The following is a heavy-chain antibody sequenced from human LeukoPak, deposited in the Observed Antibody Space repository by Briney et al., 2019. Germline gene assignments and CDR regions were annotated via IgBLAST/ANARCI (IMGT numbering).Heavy chain of an antibody. CDR2: IWYDGSNK. V-gene: IGHV3-33*06. CDR3: AKELLNYDFWSGYYQYYFDY. CDR1: GFTFSSYG. Sequence: GGSLRLSCAASGFTFSSYGMHWVRQAPGKGLEWVAVIWYDGSNKYYADSVKSRFTISRDNSKNTLYLQMNSLRAEDTAVYYCAKELLNYDFWSGYYQYYFDYWGQGTLVTVSS. D-gene: IGHD3-3*01. J-gene: IGHJ4*02.